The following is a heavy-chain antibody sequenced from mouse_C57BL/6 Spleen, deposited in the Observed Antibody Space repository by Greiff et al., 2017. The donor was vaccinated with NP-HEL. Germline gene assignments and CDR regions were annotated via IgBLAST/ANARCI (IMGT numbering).Heavy chain of an antibody. J-gene: IGHJ1*03. CDR1: GYAFSSSW. Sequence: VQLQQSGPELVKPGASVKISCKASGYAFSSSWMNWVKQRPGKGLEWIGRIYPGDGDTNYNGKFKGKATLTADKSSSTAYMQLSSLTSEDSAVYFCASTGTSRYFDVGGTGTTVTVSS. D-gene: IGHD4-1*02. V-gene: IGHV1-82*01. CDR2: IYPGDGDT. CDR3: ASTGTSRYFDV.